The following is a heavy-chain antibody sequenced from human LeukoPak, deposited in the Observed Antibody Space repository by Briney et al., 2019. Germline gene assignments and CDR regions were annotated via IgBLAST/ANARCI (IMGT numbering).Heavy chain of an antibody. CDR1: GGSISSSSYY. V-gene: IGHV4-39*01. J-gene: IGHJ5*02. CDR3: ARLPTGYPNWFDP. Sequence: SETLSLTCTVSGGSISSSSYYWGWIRQPPGKGLEWIGSIYYSGSTYYNPSLKSRVTISVDTSKNQFSLKLSSVTAADTAVYYCARLPTGYPNWFDPWGQGTLVTVSS. D-gene: IGHD3-9*01. CDR2: IYYSGST.